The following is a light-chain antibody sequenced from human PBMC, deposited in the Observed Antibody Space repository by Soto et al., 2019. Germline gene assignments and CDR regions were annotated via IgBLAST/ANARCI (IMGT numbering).Light chain of an antibody. CDR2: GAS. CDR1: QSVSSSY. Sequence: EIVWTQSPGTLSLSPGERATLSCRASQSVSSSYLAWYQQKPGQTPRLLIYGASSRATGIPDRFSGGGSGTDVTLAISRLEPEDFAVYYCQQCGSSPMTFGQGTNVELK. CDR3: QQCGSSPMT. J-gene: IGKJ1*01. V-gene: IGKV3-20*01.